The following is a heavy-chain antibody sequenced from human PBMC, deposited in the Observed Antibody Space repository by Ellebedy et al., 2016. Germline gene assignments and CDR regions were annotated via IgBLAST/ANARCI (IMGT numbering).Heavy chain of an antibody. Sequence: GESLKISXKGSGYNFASYWIAWVRQMPGKGLEWMGIIYPGDSDTTYSPSFQGQVTISADKSISTAYLQWSSLKASDTAMYYCARQWGFIAAAGIGKDYYMDVWGKGTTVTVSS. V-gene: IGHV5-51*01. CDR1: GYNFASYW. CDR2: IYPGDSDT. D-gene: IGHD6-13*01. CDR3: ARQWGFIAAAGIGKDYYMDV. J-gene: IGHJ6*03.